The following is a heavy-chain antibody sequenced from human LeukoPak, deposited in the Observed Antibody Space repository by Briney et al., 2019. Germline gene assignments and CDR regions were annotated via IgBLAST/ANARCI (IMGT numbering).Heavy chain of an antibody. CDR2: IKQDGSET. CDR3: ARDLYEPSDCGGDCYSFYYGMDV. D-gene: IGHD2-21*02. Sequence: PGGSLRLSCAASGFTFSSYWMSWVRQAPGKGLEWVANIKQDGSETYYVDSVKGRFTISRDNAKNSLYLQMNSLRAEDTAVYYCARDLYEPSDCGGDCYSFYYGMDVWGQGTTVTVSS. J-gene: IGHJ6*02. CDR1: GFTFSSYW. V-gene: IGHV3-7*01.